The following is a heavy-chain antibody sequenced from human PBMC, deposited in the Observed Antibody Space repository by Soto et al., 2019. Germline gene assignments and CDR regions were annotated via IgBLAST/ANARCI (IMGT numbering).Heavy chain of an antibody. CDR2: IKYSGTT. CDR3: ARREIQGPIDY. CDR1: GGSISSSRCH. J-gene: IGHJ4*02. D-gene: IGHD1-26*01. V-gene: IGHV4-39*07. Sequence: PSETLSLTCTVSGGSISSSRCHWGWIRQPPGKGLEWIASIKYSGTTFYNPSLKGRVTMSVDTSKNQFSLKLTSVTAVDTAVYYCARREIQGPIDYWGQGTLVTVSS.